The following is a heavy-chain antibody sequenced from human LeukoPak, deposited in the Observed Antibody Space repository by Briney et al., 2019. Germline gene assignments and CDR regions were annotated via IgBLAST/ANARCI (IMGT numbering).Heavy chain of an antibody. V-gene: IGHV4-31*03. CDR2: IYYSGST. D-gene: IGHD2-15*01. CDR1: GGSISSGGYY. Sequence: SETLSLTCTVSGGSISSGGYYWSWIRQHPGKGLEWIGYIYYSGSTYYNPSLKSRVTISVDTSKNQFSLKLSSVTAADTAVYYCARALSCSGGNCSRYNWFDPWGQGTLVTVSS. CDR3: ARALSCSGGNCSRYNWFDP. J-gene: IGHJ5*02.